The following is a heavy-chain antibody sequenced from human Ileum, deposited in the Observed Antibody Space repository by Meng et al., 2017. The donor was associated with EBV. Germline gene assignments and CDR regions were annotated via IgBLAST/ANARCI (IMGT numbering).Heavy chain of an antibody. V-gene: IGHV6-1*01. CDR1: GDSVSSISGA. Sequence: QVQLQQSGPGLLKPSQTLSLTCAISGDSVSSISGAWNWIRQSPSRGLEWLGRTYYRSKWNTDYAVSVSSRITISPDTSKNQFSLQLNSVTPEDTAVYYCARGSYYFDSWGQGTLVNRLL. D-gene: IGHD1-26*01. CDR2: TYYRSKWNT. CDR3: ARGSYYFDS. J-gene: IGHJ4*02.